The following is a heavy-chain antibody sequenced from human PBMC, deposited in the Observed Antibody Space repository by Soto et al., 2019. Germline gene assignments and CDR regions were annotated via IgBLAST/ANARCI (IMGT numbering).Heavy chain of an antibody. V-gene: IGHV1-69*13. CDR1: GGTFSSYA. Sequence: GASVKVSCNASGGTFSSYAISWVRQAPGQGLEWMGGIIPIFGTANYAQKFQGRVTITADESTSTAYMELSSLRSEDTAVYYCARGSIVVVVAATLSHGAFDIWGQGTMVTVSS. J-gene: IGHJ3*02. CDR2: IIPIFGTA. CDR3: ARGSIVVVVAATLSHGAFDI. D-gene: IGHD2-15*01.